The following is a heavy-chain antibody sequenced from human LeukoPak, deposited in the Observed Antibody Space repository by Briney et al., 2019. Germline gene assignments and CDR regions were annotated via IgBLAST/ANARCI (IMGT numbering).Heavy chain of an antibody. CDR1: GYTFTSYA. CDR3: ARDYVYGYYARFDP. D-gene: IGHD4-17*01. J-gene: IGHJ5*02. CDR2: ININTGNP. Sequence: ASVKVSCKASGYTFTSYAMNWVRQAPGQGLEWMGWININTGNPTYAQGFTGRFVFSLDTSVSTAYLQICSLKAEDTAVYYCARDYVYGYYARFDPWGQGTLVTVSS. V-gene: IGHV7-4-1*01.